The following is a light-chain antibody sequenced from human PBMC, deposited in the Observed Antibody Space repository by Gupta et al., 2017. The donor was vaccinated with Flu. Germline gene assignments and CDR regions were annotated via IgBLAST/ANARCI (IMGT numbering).Light chain of an antibody. CDR1: QSISRY. CDR3: QQRYDTLWYT. CDR2: AAS. Sequence: DIPLPQSPSSLSASVGDRVTITCRASQSISRYLNWYQQKPGKAPKLLIYAASTLQSGVPSRFSGSGSGTEFTFTISSLRPEDVATDDCQQRYDTLWYTFGQGTKLEIK. J-gene: IGKJ2*01. V-gene: IGKV1-39*01.